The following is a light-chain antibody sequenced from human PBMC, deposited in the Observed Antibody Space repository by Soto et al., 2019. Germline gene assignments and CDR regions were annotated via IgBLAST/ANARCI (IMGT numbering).Light chain of an antibody. V-gene: IGKV1-27*01. CDR1: QGIYNY. CDR3: QTYYRVPLT. CDR2: AAS. Sequence: DTQMTQSPSSLSASVGDRVTITCRASQGIYNYLAWYQQKPGKVPKILIYAASSLVSGVPSRFSGSGSGTDFTLTISSLQPEDVAVYYCQTYYRVPLTFGGGTKVELK. J-gene: IGKJ4*01.